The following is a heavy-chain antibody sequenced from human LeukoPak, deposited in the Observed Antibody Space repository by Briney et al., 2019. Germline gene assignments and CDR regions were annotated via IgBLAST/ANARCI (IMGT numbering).Heavy chain of an antibody. Sequence: SETLSLTCTLSGGSITNTKYYWGWIRQPPGKGLEWIGSIYYTGSTYYNPSLKSRVTISVDTSKSQFSLKLRSVTAADTALYYCTRHTGYISGQYSNHEDYWGQGTLVTVSS. J-gene: IGHJ4*02. D-gene: IGHD4-11*01. V-gene: IGHV4-39*01. CDR3: TRHTGYISGQYSNHEDY. CDR2: IYYTGST. CDR1: GGSITNTKYY.